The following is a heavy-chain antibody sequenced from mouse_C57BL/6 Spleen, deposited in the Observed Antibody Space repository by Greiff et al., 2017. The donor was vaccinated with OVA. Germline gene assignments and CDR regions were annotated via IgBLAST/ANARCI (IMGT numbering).Heavy chain of an antibody. J-gene: IGHJ2*01. D-gene: IGHD1-1*01. V-gene: IGHV3-6*01. Sequence: EVQLVESGPGLVKPSQSLSLTCSVTGYSITSGYYWNWIRQFPGNKLEWMGYISYDGSNNYNPSLKNRISITRDTSKNQFFLKLNSVTTEDTATYYCARCYGSSRDYWGQGTTLTVSS. CDR1: GYSITSGYY. CDR3: ARCYGSSRDY. CDR2: ISYDGSN.